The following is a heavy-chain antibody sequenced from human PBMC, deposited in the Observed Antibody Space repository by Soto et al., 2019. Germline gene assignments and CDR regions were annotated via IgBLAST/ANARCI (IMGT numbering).Heavy chain of an antibody. D-gene: IGHD3-10*01. CDR1: GGSISGYC. CDR3: ASHWGDYYYYGIDV. V-gene: IGHV4-59*01. Sequence: SQPLSLTCTVAGGSISGYCWSWIRQAPGKGLEWIGYIYYSGSTNYNPSLKSRVTISVDSSKKQFSLKLSSVNAADTAVYYCASHWGDYYYYGIDVWGQGTTVTVSS. J-gene: IGHJ6*02. CDR2: IYYSGST.